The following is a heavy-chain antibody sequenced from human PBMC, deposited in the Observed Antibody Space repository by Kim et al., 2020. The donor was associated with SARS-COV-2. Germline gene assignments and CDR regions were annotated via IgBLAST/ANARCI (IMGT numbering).Heavy chain of an antibody. D-gene: IGHD6-13*01. CDR2: IWYDGSNK. V-gene: IGHV3-33*01. CDR3: ARGPLAGIAAAGTSWFDP. Sequence: GGSLRLSCAASGFTFSSYGMHWVRQAPGKGLEWVAVIWYDGSNKYYADSVKGRFTISRDNSKNTLYLQMNSLRAEDTAVYYCARGPLAGIAAAGTSWFDPWGQGTLVTVSS. CDR1: GFTFSSYG. J-gene: IGHJ5*02.